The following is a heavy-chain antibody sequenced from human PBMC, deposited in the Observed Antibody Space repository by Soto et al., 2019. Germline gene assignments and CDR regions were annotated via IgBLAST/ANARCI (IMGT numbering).Heavy chain of an antibody. D-gene: IGHD3-10*01. CDR1: PSSPTTYL. CDR2: IHTNGNT. V-gene: IGHV4-59*08. CDR3: ARHNYGSGSTYFDY. J-gene: IGHJ4*02. Sequence: SETLYLPCLLSPSSPTTYLQRCARRSPRKRPEWLGSIHTNGNTQYNPSINTRVTISADTSKSQFSLNLTSMTAADPAVYYCARHNYGSGSTYFDYSGQGTLVTVSS.